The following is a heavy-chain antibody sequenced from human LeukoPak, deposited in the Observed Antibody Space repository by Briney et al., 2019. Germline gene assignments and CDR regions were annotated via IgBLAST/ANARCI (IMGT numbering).Heavy chain of an antibody. J-gene: IGHJ5*02. V-gene: IGHV4-59*06. CDR2: IYYSGST. CDR1: GGSISIYY. Sequence: SETLSLTCTVSGGSISIYYWSWIRQHPGKGLEWIGYIYYSGSTYYNPSLKSRVTISVDTSKNQFSLKLSSVTAADTAVYYCARNYGSGSYYIYNWFDPWGQGTLVTVSS. CDR3: ARNYGSGSYYIYNWFDP. D-gene: IGHD3-10*01.